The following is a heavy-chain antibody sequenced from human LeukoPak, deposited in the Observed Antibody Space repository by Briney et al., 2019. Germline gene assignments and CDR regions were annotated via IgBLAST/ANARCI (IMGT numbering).Heavy chain of an antibody. CDR3: ATEGLSDYDIPAGFDY. CDR1: GGTFSSYT. CDR2: IIPILGIA. V-gene: IGHV1-69*02. Sequence: SVKVSCKASGGTFSSYTISWVRQAPGQGLEWMGRIIPILGIANYAQKFQGRVTITADKSTSTAYMELNSLRSEDTAVYYCATEGLSDYDIPAGFDYWGQGTLVTVSS. D-gene: IGHD3-9*01. J-gene: IGHJ4*02.